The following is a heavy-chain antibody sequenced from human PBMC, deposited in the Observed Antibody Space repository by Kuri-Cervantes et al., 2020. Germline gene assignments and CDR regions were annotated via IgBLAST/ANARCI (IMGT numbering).Heavy chain of an antibody. D-gene: IGHD1-20*01. Sequence: ASVKVSCKVSGYTLTELSMHWVRQAPGKGLEWMGGLDPEDGETIYAQKFQGRVTMTEDTSTDTAYMELSSLRSEDTAVYYCATPVTGTTHFDYWGQGTLVTVSS. CDR1: GYTLTELS. CDR3: ATPVTGTTHFDY. CDR2: LDPEDGET. V-gene: IGHV1-24*01. J-gene: IGHJ4*02.